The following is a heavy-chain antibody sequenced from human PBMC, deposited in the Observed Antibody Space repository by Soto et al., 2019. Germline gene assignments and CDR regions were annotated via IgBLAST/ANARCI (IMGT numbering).Heavy chain of an antibody. CDR2: INTDGSST. CDR3: AKTGVDTFGLSY. V-gene: IGHV3-74*01. CDR1: GFTFSSFW. Sequence: EVQLVESGGGLVQPGGTLSLSCAGSGFTFSSFWMHWVRQAPREGLVWVSRINTDGSSTSYAVSVKGRFTTPIANAKNTLYPQLTSPRVDATAMYKLAKTGVDTFGLSYLGQGTLVTCSS. D-gene: IGHD5-18*01. J-gene: IGHJ4*02.